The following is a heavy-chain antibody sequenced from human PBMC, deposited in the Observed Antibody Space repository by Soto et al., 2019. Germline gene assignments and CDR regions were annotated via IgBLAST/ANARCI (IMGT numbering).Heavy chain of an antibody. J-gene: IGHJ4*02. Sequence: VGSLRLSCAGSGFTFSSYGIHWVRQAPGKGLEWVALISYDGGNEKYTESVKDRFTISRDDSHNVAYLQMSSLRTEDTAMYYCAKDRYSGTYPTDFDYWGQGSLVTVSS. CDR2: ISYDGGNE. CDR3: AKDRYSGTYPTDFDY. CDR1: GFTFSSYG. D-gene: IGHD1-26*01. V-gene: IGHV3-30*18.